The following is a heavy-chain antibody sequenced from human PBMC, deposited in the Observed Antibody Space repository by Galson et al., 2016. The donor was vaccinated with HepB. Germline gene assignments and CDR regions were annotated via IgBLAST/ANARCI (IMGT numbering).Heavy chain of an antibody. CDR1: GFTVGNNY. CDR3: ARNPGASTWG. J-gene: IGHJ4*02. V-gene: IGHV3-66*01. CDR2: IYSGGNT. Sequence: SLRLSCAASGFTVGNNYMSWVRQAPGKGLEWVSLIYSGGNTLYADSVKGRFSISRDNSKNTLYLQMNSLSAEDTAVCYCARNPGASTWGWGQGTLVTVAS. D-gene: IGHD6-13*01.